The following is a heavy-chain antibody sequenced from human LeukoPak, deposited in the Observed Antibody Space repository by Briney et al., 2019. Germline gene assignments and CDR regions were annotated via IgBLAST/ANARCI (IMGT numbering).Heavy chain of an antibody. CDR2: ISSNGGSR. Sequence: GGSLRLSCAASGFTFISYGMHWVRQAPGKGLEYVSAISSNGGSRYYANSVKGRFTISRDNSKNTLYLQMGSLRAEDMAVYYCARSQSSGWYESDYWGQGTLVSVSS. V-gene: IGHV3-64*01. CDR3: ARSQSSGWYESDY. CDR1: GFTFISYG. J-gene: IGHJ4*02. D-gene: IGHD6-19*01.